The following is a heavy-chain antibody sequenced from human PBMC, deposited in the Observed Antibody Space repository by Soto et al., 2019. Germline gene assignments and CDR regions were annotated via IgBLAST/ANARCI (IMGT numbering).Heavy chain of an antibody. J-gene: IGHJ2*01. D-gene: IGHD2-2*01. V-gene: IGHV3-7*01. Sequence: SLRLSCAASGFTVSSYWMSWVRQAPGKGLEWVANIKQDGSEKYYVDSVKGRFTISRDNAKNSLYLQMNSLRAEDTAVYYCARVGRIVVVPAALWYFDLWGRGTLVTVSS. CDR3: ARVGRIVVVPAALWYFDL. CDR2: IKQDGSEK. CDR1: GFTVSSYW.